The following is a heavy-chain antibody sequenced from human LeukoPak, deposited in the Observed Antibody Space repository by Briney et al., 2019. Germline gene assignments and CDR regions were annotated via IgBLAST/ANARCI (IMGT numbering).Heavy chain of an antibody. D-gene: IGHD4-23*01. J-gene: IGHJ6*03. CDR1: GGSFSGYY. CDR2: INHSGST. Sequence: PSETLSLTCAVYGGSFSGYYWSWIRQPPGKGLEWIGEINHSGSTNYNPSLKSRVTISVDTSKNQFSLKLSSVTAADTAVYYCARVSSGGYYYYYMDVWGKGTTVTVSS. CDR3: ARVSSGGYYYYYMDV. V-gene: IGHV4-34*01.